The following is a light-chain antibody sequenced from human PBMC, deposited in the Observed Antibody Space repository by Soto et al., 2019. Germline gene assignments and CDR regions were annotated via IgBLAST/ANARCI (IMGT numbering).Light chain of an antibody. CDR3: SSYAGSNNVV. Sequence: QSALTQPPSASGSPGQSVTISCTGTSSDVGGYNYVSWYQQHPGKAPKLMIYEASKRPSGVPDRFSGSKSGNTASLTVSGLHAEDEADYYCSSYAGSNNVVFGGGTKLTVL. CDR1: SSDVGGYNY. CDR2: EAS. J-gene: IGLJ2*01. V-gene: IGLV2-8*01.